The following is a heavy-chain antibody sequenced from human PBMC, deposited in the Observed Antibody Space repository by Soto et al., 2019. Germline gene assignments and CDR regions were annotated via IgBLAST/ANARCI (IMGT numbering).Heavy chain of an antibody. J-gene: IGHJ4*02. V-gene: IGHV1-69*12. Sequence: QVQLVQSGAEVKKPGSSVKVSCKASGGTFSSYAISWVRQAPGQGLEWMGGIIPIFGTANYAQKFQGRVTIXXDXSXXTAYMELSSLRSEDTAVYYCANYYDSSGYYSPAADWGQGTLVTVSS. CDR2: IIPIFGTA. D-gene: IGHD3-22*01. CDR3: ANYYDSSGYYSPAAD. CDR1: GGTFSSYA.